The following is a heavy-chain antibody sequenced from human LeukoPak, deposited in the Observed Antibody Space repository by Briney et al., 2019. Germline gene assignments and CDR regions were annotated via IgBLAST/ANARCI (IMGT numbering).Heavy chain of an antibody. V-gene: IGHV3-48*03. CDR3: ARAGYCSSTTCYDLFDP. CDR2: ISSSGSTI. J-gene: IGHJ5*02. CDR1: GFTFSSYD. Sequence: GGSLRLSCAASGFTFSSYDMNWVRQAPGKGLEWVSYISSSGSTIYYADSVKGRFSISRDNAKNSLYLQMNSLRAEDTAVYYCARAGYCSSTTCYDLFDPWSQGTLVTVSS. D-gene: IGHD2-2*01.